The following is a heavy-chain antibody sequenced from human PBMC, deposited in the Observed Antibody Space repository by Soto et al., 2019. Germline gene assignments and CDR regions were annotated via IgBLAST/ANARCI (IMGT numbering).Heavy chain of an antibody. CDR3: ARASGGHSGWGHWSDP. D-gene: IGHD2-21*02. Sequence: ASVKVSCKASGYTFTGYYMHWVRQAPGQGLEWMGWINANSGDTNYAQKFQGRVTISMDTSNNHFSLKLNSLTATDTAVYYCARASGGHSGWGHWSDPWGQGTLVTVSS. V-gene: IGHV1-2*02. CDR2: INANSGDT. CDR1: GYTFTGYY. J-gene: IGHJ5*02.